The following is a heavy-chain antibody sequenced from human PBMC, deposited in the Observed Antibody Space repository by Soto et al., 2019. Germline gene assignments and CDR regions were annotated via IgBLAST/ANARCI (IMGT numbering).Heavy chain of an antibody. V-gene: IGHV4-30-2*01. D-gene: IGHD2-2*01. Sequence: PSETLSLTCAVSGGSISSGGYSWSWIRQPPGKVLEWIGYIYHSGSTYYNPSLKSRVTISVDRPKNQFSLKLSSVTAADTAVYYCARDRWIGYCSSTSCDAWFDHWGQGTLVTVSS. CDR2: IYHSGST. CDR3: ARDRWIGYCSSTSCDAWFDH. J-gene: IGHJ5*02. CDR1: GGSISSGGYS.